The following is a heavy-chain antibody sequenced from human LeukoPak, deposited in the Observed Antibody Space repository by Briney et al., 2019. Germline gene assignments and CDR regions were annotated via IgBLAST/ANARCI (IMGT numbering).Heavy chain of an antibody. Sequence: GGSLRLSCAASGFTFSSYAMHWVRQAPGKGLEYVSAISSNGGSTYYANSVKGRFTISRDNSKNTLYLQMGSLRAEDMAVYYCARHRGTAMVRPWGQGTMVTVSS. CDR2: ISSNGGST. V-gene: IGHV3-64*01. CDR3: ARHRGTAMVRP. D-gene: IGHD5-18*01. J-gene: IGHJ3*01. CDR1: GFTFSSYA.